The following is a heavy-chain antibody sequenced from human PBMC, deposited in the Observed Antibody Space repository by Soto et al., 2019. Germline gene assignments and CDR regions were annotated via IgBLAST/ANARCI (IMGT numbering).Heavy chain of an antibody. Sequence: QVQLQQWGAELLKPSETLSLTCAVYGGAFSGHSWTWIRQSPGKGLEWIGDINHSGRVNYSPSLKSRVTISLDTSKNQFSLTLSAVTAADTAMYYCSTRAYDTNGYYRFDPWGQGTLVTVSS. J-gene: IGHJ5*01. CDR3: STRAYDTNGYYRFDP. D-gene: IGHD3-22*01. CDR1: GGAFSGHS. V-gene: IGHV4-34*01. CDR2: INHSGRV.